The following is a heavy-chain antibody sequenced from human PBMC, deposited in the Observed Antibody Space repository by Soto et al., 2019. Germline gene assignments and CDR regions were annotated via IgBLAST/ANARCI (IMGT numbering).Heavy chain of an antibody. CDR3: AKDQRDIVVVPAASYDY. J-gene: IGHJ4*02. D-gene: IGHD2-2*01. Sequence: EVQLLESGGGLVQPGGSLRLSCAASGFTFSSYAMSWVRQAPGKGLEWVSAISGSDGSTYYADSVKGRFTISRDNSKNTLYLQMNSLRAEDTAVYYCAKDQRDIVVVPAASYDYWGQGTLVTVSS. V-gene: IGHV3-23*01. CDR2: ISGSDGST. CDR1: GFTFSSYA.